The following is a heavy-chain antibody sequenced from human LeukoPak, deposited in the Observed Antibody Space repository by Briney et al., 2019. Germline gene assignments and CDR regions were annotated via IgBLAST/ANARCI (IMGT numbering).Heavy chain of an antibody. CDR2: ISPDASNQ. Sequence: GRSLRLSCAASGFTFSTFAMHWVRQAPGKGLEWVAVISPDASNQYFADSVKGRFTISRDNSKNTLYLQMNSLRAEDTAVYYCAKRGSGSYSIDYWGQGTLVTVS. J-gene: IGHJ4*02. D-gene: IGHD3-10*01. V-gene: IGHV3-30*18. CDR3: AKRGSGSYSIDY. CDR1: GFTFSTFA.